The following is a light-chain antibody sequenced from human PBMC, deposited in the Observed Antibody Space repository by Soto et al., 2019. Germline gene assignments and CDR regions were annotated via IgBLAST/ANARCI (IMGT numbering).Light chain of an antibody. J-gene: IGLJ1*01. CDR1: SSDVGSYNL. CDR3: CSYAGSSTSFV. V-gene: IGLV2-23*02. Sequence: QSVLTQPASVSGSPGQSITISCTGTSSDVGSYNLVSWYQPHPGKAPKLMIYEVSKRPSGVSNRFSGSKSGNTASLTISGLQSEDEADYYCCSYAGSSTSFVFGTGTKVTVL. CDR2: EVS.